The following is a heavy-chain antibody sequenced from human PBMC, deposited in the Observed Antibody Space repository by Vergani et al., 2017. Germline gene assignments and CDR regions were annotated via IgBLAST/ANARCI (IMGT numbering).Heavy chain of an antibody. CDR3: ARDVRVPNVRGTAAMDV. Sequence: EVQLVESGGGLVQPGGSLRLSCAASGFTFSSYEMNWVRQAPGKGLEWVSSISSSSSYIYYADSVKGRFTISRDNAKNSLYLQMNSLRAEVTAVYYCARDVRVPNVRGTAAMDVWGQGTTVTVSS. CDR2: ISSSSSYI. V-gene: IGHV3-48*03. D-gene: IGHD3-10*02. J-gene: IGHJ6*02. CDR1: GFTFSSYE.